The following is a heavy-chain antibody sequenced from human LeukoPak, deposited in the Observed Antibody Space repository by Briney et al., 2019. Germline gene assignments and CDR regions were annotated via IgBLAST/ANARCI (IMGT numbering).Heavy chain of an antibody. D-gene: IGHD2-21*02. Sequence: RGSLRLSCLASGFTFSTYAMHWVRQAPGKGLEFVSSITNNGDNIFYEDSVKGRFTISRDNTKNKQYLQMSSLRAEDTAVYYCVKRRDRSMTYDYWGQGTLVTVSS. CDR3: VKRRDRSMTYDY. J-gene: IGHJ4*02. CDR2: ITNNGDNI. V-gene: IGHV3-64D*09. CDR1: GFTFSTYA.